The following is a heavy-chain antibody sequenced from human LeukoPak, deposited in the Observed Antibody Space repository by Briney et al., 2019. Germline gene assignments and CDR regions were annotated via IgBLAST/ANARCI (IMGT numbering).Heavy chain of an antibody. CDR3: ATTARVGAH. J-gene: IGHJ4*02. Sequence: GGSLRLSCAASGFTFSDFYMSWVRQAPGKGREWISYISQSGSDINYADSVRGRFTVSRDNAKNSLYLQMNSLRAEDTAVYYCATTARVGAHWGQGTLVTVSS. V-gene: IGHV3-11*01. CDR1: GFTFSDFY. D-gene: IGHD4/OR15-4a*01. CDR2: ISQSGSDI.